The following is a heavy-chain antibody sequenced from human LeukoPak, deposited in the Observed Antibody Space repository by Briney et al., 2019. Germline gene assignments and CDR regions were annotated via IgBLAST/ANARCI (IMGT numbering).Heavy chain of an antibody. V-gene: IGHV1-46*01. CDR1: GYTFTINH. D-gene: IGHD3-16*01. CDR3: AKLATSDTGETY. Sequence: ASVKISCTASGYTFTINHIHWVRQAPGQGLEWMGVINPSGDSTTYAQNFQGRVTMTRDTSTSTVYMELRSLRSEDTAIYYCAKLATSDTGETYWGQGTLVTVSS. J-gene: IGHJ4*02. CDR2: INPSGDST.